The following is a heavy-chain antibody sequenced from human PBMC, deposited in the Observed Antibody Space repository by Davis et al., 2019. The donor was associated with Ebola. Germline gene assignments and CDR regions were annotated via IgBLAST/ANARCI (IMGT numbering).Heavy chain of an antibody. CDR3: AKDIRGGGIYCSGGSCYYYYYGMDV. D-gene: IGHD2-15*01. V-gene: IGHV3-48*04. CDR2: ISSSGSTI. CDR1: GFTFSSYA. Sequence: GESLKISCAASGFTFSSYAMSWVRQAPGKGLEWVSYISSSGSTIYYADSVKGRFTISRDNAKNSLYLQMNSLRAEDTALYYCAKDIRGGGIYCSGGSCYYYYYGMDVWGQGTTVTVSS. J-gene: IGHJ6*02.